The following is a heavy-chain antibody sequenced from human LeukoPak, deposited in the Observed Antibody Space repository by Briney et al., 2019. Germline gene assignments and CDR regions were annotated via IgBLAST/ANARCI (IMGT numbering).Heavy chain of an antibody. CDR1: GYTFACYY. V-gene: IGHV1-46*01. CDR2: INPSGGST. J-gene: IGHJ4*02. D-gene: IGHD3-22*01. CDR3: ARGLAYYDSSGPNDY. Sequence: ASVKVSCKASGYTFACYYMHWVRQAPGQGLEWMGIINPSGGSTTYAQKFQGRVTMTRDTSTTTVYMELSSLRSEDTAVYYCARGLAYYDSSGPNDYWGQGTLVTVSS.